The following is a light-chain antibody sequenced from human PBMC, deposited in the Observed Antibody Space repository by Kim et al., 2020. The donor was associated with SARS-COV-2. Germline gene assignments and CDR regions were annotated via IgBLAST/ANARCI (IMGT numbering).Light chain of an antibody. CDR2: AAS. CDR1: QGISSY. Sequence: ASTGDRVPLPCRASQGISSYLASYQQKPGTAPNLLIYAASTLQSGVPSRFSGSGSGTDFTLTISCLQSEDFATYYCQQYYSYPWTFGQGTKVDIK. V-gene: IGKV1-8*01. J-gene: IGKJ1*01. CDR3: QQYYSYPWT.